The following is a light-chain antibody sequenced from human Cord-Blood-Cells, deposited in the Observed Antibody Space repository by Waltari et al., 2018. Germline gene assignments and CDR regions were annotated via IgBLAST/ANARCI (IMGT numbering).Light chain of an antibody. CDR3: CSYAGSSPV. CDR2: EGS. J-gene: IGLJ2*01. CDR1: SSDVGSYNL. Sequence: QSALTQPASVSGSPGQSITISCTGTSSDVGSYNLVSWYQQHPGKAPKRMIYEGSKRPSGVSNRFSGSKSGNTASLTISGLQAEDEADYYCCSYAGSSPVFGGGTKLTVL. V-gene: IGLV2-23*01.